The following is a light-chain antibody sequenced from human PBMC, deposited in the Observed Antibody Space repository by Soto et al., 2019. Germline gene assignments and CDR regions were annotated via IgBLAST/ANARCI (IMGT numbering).Light chain of an antibody. CDR1: QSVSRW. CDR3: QQYNDNWT. V-gene: IGKV1-5*03. Sequence: DIQMTQSPSTLSASVGDRVTITCRASQSVSRWLAWYQQKPGKAPKLLIYKASTLKSGVPSRFSGSGSGTEVTPAISSLQPDDSATYYCQQYNDNWTFGQVTKVEIK. CDR2: KAS. J-gene: IGKJ1*01.